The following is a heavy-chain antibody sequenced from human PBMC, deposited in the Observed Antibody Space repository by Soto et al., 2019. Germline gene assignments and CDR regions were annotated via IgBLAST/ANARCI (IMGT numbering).Heavy chain of an antibody. CDR2: LIPMFGTT. V-gene: IGHV1-69*18. J-gene: IGHJ6*02. D-gene: IGHD3-9*01. CDR1: GGTFSSYS. CDR3: ARAVVLTFTRFYDMDV. Sequence: QVQLVQSGAEVKTTGSSVQVSCKASGGTFSSYSINWVRQAPGQGLEWMGRLIPMFGTTDYAQRFQGRVTFTADASNSTASMEVTNLTSEDTAVYYCARAVVLTFTRFYDMDVWGQGTTVTVSS.